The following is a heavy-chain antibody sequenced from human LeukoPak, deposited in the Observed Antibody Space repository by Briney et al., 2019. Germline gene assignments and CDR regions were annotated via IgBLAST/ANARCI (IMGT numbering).Heavy chain of an antibody. CDR3: ARLGSIYGADTFDI. D-gene: IGHD5-18*01. J-gene: IGHJ3*02. Sequence: SETLSLTCTVSGGSISSSSYYWGWIRQPPGKGLEWIGFIYYTGSTAYNPSLKSRVTISLGTSKNQFSLKLDSVTASDTAVYYCARLGSIYGADTFDIWGQGTMVTVSS. V-gene: IGHV4-61*05. CDR2: IYYTGST. CDR1: GGSISSSSYY.